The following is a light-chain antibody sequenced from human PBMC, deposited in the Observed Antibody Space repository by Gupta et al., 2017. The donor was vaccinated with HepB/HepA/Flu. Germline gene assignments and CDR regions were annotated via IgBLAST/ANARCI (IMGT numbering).Light chain of an antibody. V-gene: IGKV1-33*01. CDR3: QQYYHLPWI. CDR2: EAS. J-gene: IGKJ2*01. Sequence: SVGDIVTITCQASQGISDSVNWYQQKPGKAPKLLIHEASKLASGDPSRFSGRGSGTEFSFTITSLQPEDIAKYFCQQYYHLPWIFGQGTKL. CDR1: QGISDS.